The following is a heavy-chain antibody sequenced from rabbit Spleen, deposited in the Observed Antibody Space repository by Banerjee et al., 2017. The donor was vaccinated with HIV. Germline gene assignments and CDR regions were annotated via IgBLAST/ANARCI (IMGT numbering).Heavy chain of an antibody. V-gene: IGHV1S45*01. CDR2: LGTNSGRT. D-gene: IGHD8-1*01. J-gene: IGHJ4*01. CDR1: GFSLSDNYV. CDR3: ARQDVGGVGVGADYTV. Sequence: LQESGGGLVKPEGSLTLTCKASGFSLSDNYVMCWVRQAPGKGLEWIACLGTNSGRTYYARLEKGRFTISKPSSTTVTLQMTSLTAADTATYFCARQDVGGVGVGADYTVWGQGTLVTVS.